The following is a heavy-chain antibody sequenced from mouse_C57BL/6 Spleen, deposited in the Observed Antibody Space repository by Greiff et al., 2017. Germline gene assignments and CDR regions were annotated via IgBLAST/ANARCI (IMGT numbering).Heavy chain of an antibody. CDR3: ARKSDYCGAMDY. D-gene: IGHD1-1*01. Sequence: EVQRVESGGGLVKPGGSLKLSCAASGFTFSDYGMHWVRQAPEKGLEWVAYISSGSSTIYYADTVKGRFTISRDNAKNTLFLQRTSLRSEDTARYYCARKSDYCGAMDYWGQGTSVTVSS. CDR2: ISSGSSTI. CDR1: GFTFSDYG. V-gene: IGHV5-17*01. J-gene: IGHJ4*01.